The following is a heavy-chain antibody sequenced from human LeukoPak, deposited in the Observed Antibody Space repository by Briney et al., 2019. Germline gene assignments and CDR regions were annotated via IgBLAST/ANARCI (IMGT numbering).Heavy chain of an antibody. J-gene: IGHJ4*02. V-gene: IGHV3-74*01. CDR3: ARSVGGMDY. Sequence: GGSLRLSCAASGFTFSNYWMHWVRQAPGKGLVWVSRIYSDGSSLSYADSVKGRVTISRDNAGNMLYLQMNSLRAEDTAIYYCARSVGGMDYWGQGTLVTVSS. CDR1: GFTFSNYW. D-gene: IGHD1-26*01. CDR2: IYSDGSSL.